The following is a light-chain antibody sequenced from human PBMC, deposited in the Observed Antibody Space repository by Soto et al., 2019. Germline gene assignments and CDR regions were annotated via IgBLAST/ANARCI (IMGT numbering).Light chain of an antibody. CDR3: GTWDSSLNGYV. Sequence: QSVLTQPPSASGTPGQRITISCSGDRSNIGTNPVAWYQQLPGPAPKLLINNDKHRPSGVPDRFSGSRSGASASLAISGLQAEDEADYFCGTWDSSLNGYVFGTGTKVTVL. V-gene: IGLV1-44*01. CDR2: NDK. CDR1: RSNIGTNP. J-gene: IGLJ1*01.